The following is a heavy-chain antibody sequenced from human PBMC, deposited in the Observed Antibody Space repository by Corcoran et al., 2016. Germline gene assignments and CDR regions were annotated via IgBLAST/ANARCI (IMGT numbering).Heavy chain of an antibody. V-gene: IGHV4-4*07. CDR1: GGSISSYY. Sequence: VQLQESGPGLVKPSETLSLTCTVSGGSISSYYWRWIRQPAWKGLERIGRINTSGSTNYTPSLKSRVTMSVDTSKNQVSLKLSSVTAADTAVYYGARSATEGDYDYGMDVWGQGTTVTVS. CDR3: ARSATEGDYDYGMDV. J-gene: IGHJ6*02. CDR2: INTSGST.